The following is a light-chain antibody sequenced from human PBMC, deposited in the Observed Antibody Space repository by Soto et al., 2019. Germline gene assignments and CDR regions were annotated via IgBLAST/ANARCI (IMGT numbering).Light chain of an antibody. J-gene: IGLJ1*01. V-gene: IGLV2-8*01. CDR1: SSDVGGYNY. CDR3: SSYAV. CDR2: EVS. Sequence: QSVLTQPPSASGSPGQSVTISCTGTSSDVGGYNYVSWYQQHPGKAPKLMIYEVSKRPSGVPDRFSGSKSGNTASLTVSGLQAEDEADYYCSSYAVFGTGTKATVL.